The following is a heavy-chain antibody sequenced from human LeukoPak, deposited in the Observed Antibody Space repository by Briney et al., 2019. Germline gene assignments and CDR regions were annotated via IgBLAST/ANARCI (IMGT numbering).Heavy chain of an antibody. CDR1: GFAFSSFE. Sequence: GGSLRLSCAASGFAFSSFEMNWVRQAPGKGLEWLSYISSSGSTIYYADSVKGRFTISRDNAKNSLYLQMNSLRSEDTAVYYCARDYYDSSGRFDYWGQGTLVTVSS. CDR3: ARDYYDSSGRFDY. J-gene: IGHJ4*02. D-gene: IGHD3-22*01. CDR2: ISSSGSTI. V-gene: IGHV3-48*03.